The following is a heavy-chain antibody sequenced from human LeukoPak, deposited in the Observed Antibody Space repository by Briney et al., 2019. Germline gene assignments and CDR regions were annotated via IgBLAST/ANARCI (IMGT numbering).Heavy chain of an antibody. V-gene: IGHV3-30*04. CDR3: ARDRKAVTGAFDY. J-gene: IGHJ4*02. Sequence: PGGSLRLSCAASGFTFSHYAMDWVRQAPGKGLEWVAVISYDGSNEYHADSVKGRFTISRDNSKNTVYLQMNSLRPEDTAMYYCARDRKAVTGAFDYWGQGALVTVSS. CDR1: GFTFSHYA. CDR2: ISYDGSNE. D-gene: IGHD6-19*01.